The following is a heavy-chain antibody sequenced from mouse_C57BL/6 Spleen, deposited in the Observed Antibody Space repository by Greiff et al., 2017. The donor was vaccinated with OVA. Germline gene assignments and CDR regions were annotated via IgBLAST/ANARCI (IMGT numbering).Heavy chain of an antibody. CDR3: ARVTTVVATHYYAMDY. D-gene: IGHD1-1*01. J-gene: IGHJ4*01. Sequence: VKLMESGAELARPGASVKLSCKASGYTFTSYGISWVKQRTGQGLEWIGEIYPRSGNTYYNEKFKGKATLTADKSSSTAYMELRSLTSEDSAVYFCARVTTVVATHYYAMDYWGQGTSVTVSS. CDR2: IYPRSGNT. V-gene: IGHV1-81*01. CDR1: GYTFTSYG.